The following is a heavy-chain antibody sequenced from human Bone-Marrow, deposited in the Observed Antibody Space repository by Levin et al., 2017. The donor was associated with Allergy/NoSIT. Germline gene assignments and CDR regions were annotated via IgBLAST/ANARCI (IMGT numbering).Heavy chain of an antibody. J-gene: IGHJ6*02. CDR1: GYIFSSYY. V-gene: IGHV1-46*01. CDR3: ARGSNQSPGYYSGLDV. CDR2: INPSGGAL. Sequence: GESLKISCKASGYIFSSYYIEWVRQAPGQGLEWMGLINPSGGALRYAQRFQGRVTLTRDTSTSTVYMELSSLRSEDTAVYYCARGSNQSPGYYSGLDVWGQGTTVTVSS.